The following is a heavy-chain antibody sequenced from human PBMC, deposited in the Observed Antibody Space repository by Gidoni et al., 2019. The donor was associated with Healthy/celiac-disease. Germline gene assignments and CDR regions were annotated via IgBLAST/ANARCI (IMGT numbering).Heavy chain of an antibody. CDR2: SNSSSRYI. D-gene: IGHD1-26*01. Sequence: EVQLVESGGGLVKHGGSLRLTCSASGFTFSSYSMNWGRQAPRKGLEWVSASNSSSRYIDYGDLAKGRFNISRDNAKNSLYLQMNSMGAEDTAVYYCARDPTYRWGYYYYGMDVWGQGTTVTVSS. CDR3: ARDPTYRWGYYYYGMDV. V-gene: IGHV3-21*01. J-gene: IGHJ6*02. CDR1: GFTFSSYS.